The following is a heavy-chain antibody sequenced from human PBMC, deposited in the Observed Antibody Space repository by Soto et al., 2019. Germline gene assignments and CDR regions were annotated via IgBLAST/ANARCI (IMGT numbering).Heavy chain of an antibody. CDR1: GGSFSGYY. CDR3: ARGSPKDIVVVPAAMESYYYYGMDV. Sequence: SETLSLTCAVYGGSFSGYYWSWIRQPPGKGLEWIGEINHSGSTKYNPSLKSRVTISVDTSKNQFSLKLSSVTAADTAVYYCARGSPKDIVVVPAAMESYYYYGMDVWGQGTTVTVSS. J-gene: IGHJ6*02. CDR2: INHSGST. D-gene: IGHD2-2*01. V-gene: IGHV4-34*01.